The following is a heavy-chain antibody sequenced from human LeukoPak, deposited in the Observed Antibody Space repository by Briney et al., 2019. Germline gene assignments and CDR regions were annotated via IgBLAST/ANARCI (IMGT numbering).Heavy chain of an antibody. D-gene: IGHD5-18*01. J-gene: IGHJ4*02. V-gene: IGHV3-21*01. CDR2: ISSRSTYI. Sequence: RSGGSLRLSCAASGFTFSSYSMNWVRQTPGKGLEWVSSISSRSTYIYYADSVKGRFTISRDNAKNSLYLQMNSLRAEDTAVYYCAREPTAMILWGQGTLVTVFS. CDR3: AREPTAMIL. CDR1: GFTFSSYS.